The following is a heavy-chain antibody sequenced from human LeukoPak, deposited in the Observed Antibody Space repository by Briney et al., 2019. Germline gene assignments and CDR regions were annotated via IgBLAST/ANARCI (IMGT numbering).Heavy chain of an antibody. V-gene: IGHV3-21*01. Sequence: GRSLRLSCAVSGFTFSSYGMHWVRQAPGKGLEWVSSITTTSTYIYYADSVKGRFTISRDNAKNSLYLQMNSLRAEDAAVYYCARTNGLGLDYWGQGSLVTVSS. CDR1: GFTFSSYG. J-gene: IGHJ4*02. D-gene: IGHD2-8*01. CDR3: ARTNGLGLDY. CDR2: ITTTSTYI.